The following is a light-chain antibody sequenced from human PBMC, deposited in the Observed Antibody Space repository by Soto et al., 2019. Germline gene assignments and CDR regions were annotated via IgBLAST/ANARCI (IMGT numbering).Light chain of an antibody. V-gene: IGLV1-40*01. CDR1: SSNIGAGYD. Sequence: QSVLTQPPSVSGAPGQRVTISCSGSSSNIGAGYDVHWYQQLPGTALNLLIYGNSNRPSGVPDRFSGSKSGASASLAITGRQAEDEADYSCQSYDSSLSGYWVFGGGTKLTVL. J-gene: IGLJ3*02. CDR3: QSYDSSLSGYWV. CDR2: GNS.